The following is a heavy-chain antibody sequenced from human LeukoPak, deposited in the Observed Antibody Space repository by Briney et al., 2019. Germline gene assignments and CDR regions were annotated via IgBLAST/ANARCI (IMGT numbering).Heavy chain of an antibody. CDR1: GHTFAGYY. V-gene: IGHV1-2*02. D-gene: IGHD6-19*01. Sequence: ASVKVSCKASGHTFAGYYMHWVRQAPGQGLEWMGWINPNSGGTNYAQKFRGRVTMTRDTSISTAYMELSRLRSDDTAVYYCAREKGGQWLVGWELRGGMDFDYWGQGTLVTVSS. CDR2: INPNSGGT. J-gene: IGHJ4*02. CDR3: AREKGGQWLVGWELRGGMDFDY.